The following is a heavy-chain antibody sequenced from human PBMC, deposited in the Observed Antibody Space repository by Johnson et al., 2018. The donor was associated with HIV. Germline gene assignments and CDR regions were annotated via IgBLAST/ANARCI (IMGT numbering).Heavy chain of an antibody. CDR1: GLSFSNFG. Sequence: QVQLVESGGGVVQPGKSLTLSCVGSGLSFSNFGIHWVRQAPGKGPEWVAVISYDGSNKYYADSVKGRFTISRDNSKNTLYLQMNSLRTEDTAVYYCAKDVGNYWPNAFDVWGQGTMLTVSS. V-gene: IGHV3-30*18. D-gene: IGHD3-22*01. J-gene: IGHJ3*01. CDR2: ISYDGSNK. CDR3: AKDVGNYWPNAFDV.